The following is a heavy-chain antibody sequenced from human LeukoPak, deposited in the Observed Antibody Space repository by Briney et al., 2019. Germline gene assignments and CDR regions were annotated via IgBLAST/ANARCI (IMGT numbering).Heavy chain of an antibody. Sequence: SETLSLTCAVYGGSFSGYYWSWIRRPPGKGLEWLGEINHSGSTNYNPSLKSRVTISVDTSKNQFSLKLSSVTAADAAVYYCARGANVWFGELFQTYIGGYGMDVWGQGTTVTVSS. V-gene: IGHV4-34*01. J-gene: IGHJ6*02. D-gene: IGHD3-10*01. CDR1: GGSFSGYY. CDR2: INHSGST. CDR3: ARGANVWFGELFQTYIGGYGMDV.